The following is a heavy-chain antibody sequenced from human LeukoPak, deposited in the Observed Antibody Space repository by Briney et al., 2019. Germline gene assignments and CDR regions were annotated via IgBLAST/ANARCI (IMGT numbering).Heavy chain of an antibody. CDR2: ISSSSSYI. Sequence: PGGSLRLSCAASGFTFSSYSMNWVRQAPGKGLEWVSSISSSSSYIYYADSVKGRFTISRDNAKNSLYLQMNSLRAEDTAVYYCARVPRIAAAAPGYWGQGTLVTVSS. CDR1: GFTFSSYS. D-gene: IGHD6-13*01. CDR3: ARVPRIAAAAPGY. V-gene: IGHV3-21*06. J-gene: IGHJ4*02.